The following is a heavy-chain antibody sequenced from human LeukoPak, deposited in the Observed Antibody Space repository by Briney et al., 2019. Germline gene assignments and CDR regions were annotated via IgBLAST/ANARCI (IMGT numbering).Heavy chain of an antibody. J-gene: IGHJ3*02. CDR1: GYTFTSYY. Sequence: ASVKVSCKASGYTFTSYYMHWVRQAPGQGLEWMGIINPSGGSTSYAQKFQGRVTMTRDTSTSTVYMELSSLRSEDTAVYYCARIGWFGELSPDAFDIWGQGTMVTVSS. V-gene: IGHV1-46*01. D-gene: IGHD3-10*01. CDR3: ARIGWFGELSPDAFDI. CDR2: INPSGGST.